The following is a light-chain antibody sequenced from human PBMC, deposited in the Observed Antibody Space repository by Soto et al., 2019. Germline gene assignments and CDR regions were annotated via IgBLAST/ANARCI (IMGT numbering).Light chain of an antibody. CDR1: SSNIGAGYD. V-gene: IGLV1-40*01. CDR2: GNS. CDR3: QSYDSSLRDV. Sequence: QSVLKQPPPVSGAPGQRVTISCTGSSSNIGAGYDVHWYQQLPGTAPKLLIYGNSNRPSGVPDRFSGSKSGTSASLAITGLQAEDEADYYCQSYDSSLRDVFGTGTKVTVL. J-gene: IGLJ1*01.